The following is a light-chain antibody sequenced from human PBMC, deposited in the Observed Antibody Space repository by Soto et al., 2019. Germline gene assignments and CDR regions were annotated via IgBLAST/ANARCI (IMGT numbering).Light chain of an antibody. CDR3: QQYGTSWT. CDR1: QSVSIRH. Sequence: IVLTQSPGTLSLSPGEVATLSCRTSQSVSIRHLAWYQQRPGQAPRLLIYATSDRATGTPDRFSGSGSGTDFTLTITSLEPEDFAVYYCQQYGTSWTFGKRTKV. CDR2: ATS. V-gene: IGKV3-20*01. J-gene: IGKJ1*01.